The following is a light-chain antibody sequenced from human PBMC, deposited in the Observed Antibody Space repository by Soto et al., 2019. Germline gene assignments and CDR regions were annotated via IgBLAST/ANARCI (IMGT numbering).Light chain of an antibody. Sequence: DIQMTQSPSSLSASVGDRVTITCRASQSISSYLNWYQQKPGKAPKLLIYAASSLQSGVPSRFSGSGSGTDFTLTIISLQPEDFATYYCQQRGTFGQGTKVEIK. V-gene: IGKV1-39*01. CDR2: AAS. J-gene: IGKJ1*01. CDR3: QQRGT. CDR1: QSISSY.